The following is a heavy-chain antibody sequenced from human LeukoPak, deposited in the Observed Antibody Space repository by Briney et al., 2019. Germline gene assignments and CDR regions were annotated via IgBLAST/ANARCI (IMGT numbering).Heavy chain of an antibody. CDR1: GDSVSSNIAA. V-gene: IGHV6-1*01. CDR3: ARDYCSGGSCPPRYFDY. J-gene: IGHJ4*02. Sequence: SQTLSLTCAISGDSVSSNIAAWNWIRQSPSRGLEWLGRTYYRSKWYNDYAVSVKSRITINPDTSKNQFSLQLNSVTPEDTAVYYCARDYCSGGSCPPRYFDYWGQGTLVTVSS. D-gene: IGHD2-15*01. CDR2: TYYRSKWYN.